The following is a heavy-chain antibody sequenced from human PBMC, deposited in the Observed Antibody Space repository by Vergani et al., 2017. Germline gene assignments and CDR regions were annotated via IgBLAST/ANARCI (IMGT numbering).Heavy chain of an antibody. J-gene: IGHJ6*03. CDR1: GFTFSSYG. Sequence: QVQLVESGGGVVPPGRSLILSCAASGFTFSSYGMHWVRQAPGKGLEWVAVIWYDGSNKYYADSVKGRFTISRDNSKNTLYLQMNSLRAEDTAVYYCAREASTRYMDVWGKGTTVTVSS. V-gene: IGHV3-33*01. CDR3: AREASTRYMDV. D-gene: IGHD1-1*01. CDR2: IWYDGSNK.